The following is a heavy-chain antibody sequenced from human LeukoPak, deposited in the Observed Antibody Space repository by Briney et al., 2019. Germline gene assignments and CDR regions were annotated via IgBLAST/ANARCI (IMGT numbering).Heavy chain of an antibody. J-gene: IGHJ4*02. CDR3: ARMVRGVIPFDY. CDR2: ISSSSSYI. CDR1: GFTFSSYS. V-gene: IGHV3-21*01. D-gene: IGHD3-10*01. Sequence: TGGSLRLSCAASGFTFSSYSMNWVRQAPGKGLEWVSSISSSSSYIYYADSVKGRFTISRDNAKNSLYLQMNSLRAEDTAVYYCARMVRGVIPFDYWGQGTLVTVSS.